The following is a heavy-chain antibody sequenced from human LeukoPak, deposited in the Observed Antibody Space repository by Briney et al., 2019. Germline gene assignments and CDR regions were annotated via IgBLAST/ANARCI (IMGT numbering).Heavy chain of an antibody. V-gene: IGHV3-23*01. CDR1: GFTVSSNY. J-gene: IGHJ4*02. CDR2: ISGSGGST. CDR3: AKSPLRFLEWLPSPNYFDY. D-gene: IGHD3-3*01. Sequence: GGSLRLSCAASGFTVSSNYMSWVRQAPGKGLEWVSAISGSGGSTYYADSVKGRFTISRDNSKNTLYLQMNSLRAEDTAVYYCAKSPLRFLEWLPSPNYFDYWGQGTLVTVSS.